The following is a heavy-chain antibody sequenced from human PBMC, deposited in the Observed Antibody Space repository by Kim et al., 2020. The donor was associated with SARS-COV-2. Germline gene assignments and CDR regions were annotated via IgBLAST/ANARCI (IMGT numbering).Heavy chain of an antibody. J-gene: IGHJ4*02. CDR3: VRGRMGDSGWYGAY. Sequence: YVASVKERYTITRDNAKNSFYLQMNSLRADDTAVYYCVRGRMGDSGWYGAYWGQGALVTVSS. V-gene: IGHV3-7*01. D-gene: IGHD6-19*01.